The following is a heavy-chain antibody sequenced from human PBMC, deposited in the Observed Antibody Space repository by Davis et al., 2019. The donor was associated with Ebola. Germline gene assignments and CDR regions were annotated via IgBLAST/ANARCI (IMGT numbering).Heavy chain of an antibody. J-gene: IGHJ6*03. CDR2: IYSSGTA. CDR3: ARHERYYYMDV. Sequence: ESLKISCAASGFTFSSYSMNWVRQAPGKGLEWIGYIYSSGTAIYNPSLKSRVTMSVDPPKNQFSLRLSSVTAADTAVYYCARHERYYYMDVWGKGTTVTVSS. V-gene: IGHV4-59*08. CDR1: GFTFSSYS.